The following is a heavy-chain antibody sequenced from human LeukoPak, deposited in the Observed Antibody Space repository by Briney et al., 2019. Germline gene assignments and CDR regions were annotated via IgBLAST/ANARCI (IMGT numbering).Heavy chain of an antibody. CDR2: INHSGST. Sequence: SETLSLTCAVYGGSFSGYYWSWIRQPPGKGLEWIGEINHSGSTNYNPSLKSRVTISVDTSKNQFSLKLSSVTAADTAVYYCARPKYYGSGSYYNHWGQGTLVTVSS. V-gene: IGHV4-34*01. D-gene: IGHD3-10*01. CDR1: GGSFSGYY. J-gene: IGHJ4*02. CDR3: ARPKYYGSGSYYNH.